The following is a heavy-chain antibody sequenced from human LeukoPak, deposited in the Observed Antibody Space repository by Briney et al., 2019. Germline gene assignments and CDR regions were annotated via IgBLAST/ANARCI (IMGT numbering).Heavy chain of an antibody. J-gene: IGHJ6*03. CDR1: GLRFSTYT. Sequence: PGGSLRLSCVVAGLRFSTYTMNWVRQAPGKGLEWVSSISATGDGTYYADSVQGRFTMSIDNSKNTVYLQMNSLRGEDTALYYCAKDRLWFGQLLPSMDVWGKATTVTVSS. D-gene: IGHD3-10*01. V-gene: IGHV3-23*01. CDR3: AKDRLWFGQLLPSMDV. CDR2: ISATGDGT.